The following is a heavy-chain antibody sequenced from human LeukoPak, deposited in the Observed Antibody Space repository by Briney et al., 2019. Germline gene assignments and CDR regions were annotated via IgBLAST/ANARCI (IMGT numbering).Heavy chain of an antibody. V-gene: IGHV1-58*02. J-gene: IGHJ4*02. Sequence: GASVKVSCKASGFTFTSSAMQWVRQARGQRLEWIGWIVVGSGNTNYAQKFQERVTITRDMSTSTAYMELSSLRSEDTAVYYCAAGLDFWSGYHFDYWGQGTLVTVSS. CDR3: AAGLDFWSGYHFDY. CDR1: GFTFTSSA. D-gene: IGHD3-3*01. CDR2: IVVGSGNT.